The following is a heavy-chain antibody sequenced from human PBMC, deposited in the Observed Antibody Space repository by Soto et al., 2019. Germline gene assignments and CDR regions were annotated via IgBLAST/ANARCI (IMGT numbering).Heavy chain of an antibody. CDR1: GYTFTSYG. CDR3: AKSSGAVAGYYFDY. CDR2: ISTYNGNT. D-gene: IGHD6-19*01. Sequence: GASVKFSCKASGYTFTSYGISWVRQAPGQGLEWMGWISTYNGNTNYAQKLQGRVTMTTDTSTSTAYMELRSLRSDDTAVYYCAKSSGAVAGYYFDYWGQGTLVTVSS. J-gene: IGHJ4*02. V-gene: IGHV1-18*04.